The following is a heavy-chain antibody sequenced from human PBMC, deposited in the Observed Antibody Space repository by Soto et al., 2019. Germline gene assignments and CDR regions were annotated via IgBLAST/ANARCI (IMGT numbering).Heavy chain of an antibody. J-gene: IGHJ4*01. Sequence: PSETLSLTCTVSGGSISSGGYYWSWILQHPGKGLEWIWYIYYSGITYYNPSLQSRVTISVDTSKNKFSMNLSSLTAADTAVYYCARGDDDSSGYSFDYWGHGTLVTVSS. V-gene: IGHV4-31*03. CDR2: IYYSGIT. CDR1: GGSISSGGYY. D-gene: IGHD3-22*01. CDR3: ARGDDDSSGYSFDY.